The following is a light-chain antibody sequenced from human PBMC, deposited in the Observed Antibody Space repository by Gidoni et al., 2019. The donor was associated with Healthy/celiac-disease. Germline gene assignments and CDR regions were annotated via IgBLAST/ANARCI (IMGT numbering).Light chain of an antibody. CDR3: QQYGSSPRT. Sequence: ESVLTQTPGTLSLSPGERATLSCRASQSVSSSYLPWYQQKPGQAPRLLIYGASSRATGFPDRFSGSGSWPDFTLTFSSLEPEDFAVYYCQQYGSSPRTFGQGAQVEI. J-gene: IGKJ1*01. V-gene: IGKV3-20*01. CDR1: QSVSSSY. CDR2: GAS.